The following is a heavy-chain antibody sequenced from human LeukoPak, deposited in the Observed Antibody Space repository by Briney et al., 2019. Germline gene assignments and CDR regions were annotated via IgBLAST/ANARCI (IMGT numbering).Heavy chain of an antibody. V-gene: IGHV3-33*06. J-gene: IGHJ4*02. CDR2: LWHDGSNK. Sequence: PGRSLRLSCAASGFTFSNYGMHWVRQAPGKGLEWVAVLWHDGSNKYYADSVKGRFTISRDNSKNTLYLQMNSLRAEDTAVYYCANNFDYWGQGTLVTVSS. CDR1: GFTFSNYG. CDR3: ANNFDY.